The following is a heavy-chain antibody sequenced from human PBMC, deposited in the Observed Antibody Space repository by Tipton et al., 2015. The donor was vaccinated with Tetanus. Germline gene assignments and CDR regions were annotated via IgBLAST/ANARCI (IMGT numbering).Heavy chain of an antibody. Sequence: QSGAEVKKPGASVKVSCKASGYTFTSYDINWVRQATGQGLEWMGWMNPNSGNTGYAQKFQGRVTMTRNTSISTAYMELSSLRSEDTAVYYCPPDPALLRGSGNYYYYYGMDVWGQGTTVTVSS. CDR3: PPDPALLRGSGNYYYYYGMDV. J-gene: IGHJ6*02. D-gene: IGHD3-10*01. V-gene: IGHV1-8*01. CDR2: MNPNSGNT. CDR1: GYTFTSYD.